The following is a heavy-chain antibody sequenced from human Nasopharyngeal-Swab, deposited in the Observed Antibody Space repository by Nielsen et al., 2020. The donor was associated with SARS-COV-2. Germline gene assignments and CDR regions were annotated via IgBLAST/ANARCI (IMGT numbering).Heavy chain of an antibody. J-gene: IGHJ6*02. V-gene: IGHV1-69*04. Sequence: SVKVSCKASGGTFSSYAISWVRQAPGQGLEWMGRIIPILGIANYAQKFQGRVTITADKSTSTAYMELSSLRSEDTAVYYCARGRPQYSSSWYGYYYYGMDVWGQGTTVTVSS. CDR2: IIPILGIA. CDR3: ARGRPQYSSSWYGYYYYGMDV. D-gene: IGHD6-13*01. CDR1: GGTFSSYA.